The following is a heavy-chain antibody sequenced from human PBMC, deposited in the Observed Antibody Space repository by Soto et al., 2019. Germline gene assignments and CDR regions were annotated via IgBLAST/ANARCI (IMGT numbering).Heavy chain of an antibody. CDR3: ACVERGTATTVVDAFDI. J-gene: IGHJ3*02. D-gene: IGHD1-1*01. CDR1: GGFVSSGSYY. V-gene: IGHV4-34*01. CDR2: MSHSGGT. Sequence: QVQLQQWGAGLLKPSETLSLTCAVYGGFVSSGSYYWSWIRQPPGKGLEWIGEMSHSGGTHFNPSLKSRVTISVDTSKNRFSLKMSSVTAADTALYYCACVERGTATTVVDAFDIWGPGTMVTVSS.